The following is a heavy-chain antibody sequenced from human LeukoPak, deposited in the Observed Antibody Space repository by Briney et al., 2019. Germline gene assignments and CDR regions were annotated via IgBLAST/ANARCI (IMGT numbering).Heavy chain of an antibody. CDR3: ASGQWLVRGFDY. Sequence: GGSLRLSCAASGFTFSSYAMSWVRQAPGKGLEWVSAISGSGGSTYYADSVKGRFTISRDNSKNTLYLQMNSLRAEDTAVCYCASGQWLVRGFDYWGQGTLVTVSS. D-gene: IGHD6-19*01. CDR1: GFTFSSYA. CDR2: ISGSGGST. V-gene: IGHV3-23*01. J-gene: IGHJ4*02.